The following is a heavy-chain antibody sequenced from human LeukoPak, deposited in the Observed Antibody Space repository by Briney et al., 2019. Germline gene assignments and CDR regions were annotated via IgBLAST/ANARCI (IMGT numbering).Heavy chain of an antibody. CDR1: GFTFTDYY. V-gene: IGHV1-2*02. D-gene: IGHD1-14*01. CDR3: VREGITKAFDL. CDR2: INPHSGVT. J-gene: IGHJ4*02. Sequence: VASEKVSCKASGFTFTDYYMHWVRLAPGQGLEWMGYINPHSGVTSFPQKFRGRVTLTTDTSISAAYMELSSLISDDTAMYYCVREGITKAFDLWGQGALVTVSS.